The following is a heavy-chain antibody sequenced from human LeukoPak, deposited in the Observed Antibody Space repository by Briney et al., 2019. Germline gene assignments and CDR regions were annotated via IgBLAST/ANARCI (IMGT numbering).Heavy chain of an antibody. D-gene: IGHD2/OR15-2a*01. J-gene: IGHJ4*02. CDR1: GFTFSSYE. CDR3: ARERTTIVSGTTIGAY. V-gene: IGHV3-48*03. Sequence: PGGSLRLSCSASGFTFSSYEMNWVRQAPGKGLEWISYITGSGDTIYYADSVKGRFTISRDNAKNSLFLQMNSLTVDDTAVYYCARERTTIVSGTTIGAYWGQGTLVTVSS. CDR2: ITGSGDTI.